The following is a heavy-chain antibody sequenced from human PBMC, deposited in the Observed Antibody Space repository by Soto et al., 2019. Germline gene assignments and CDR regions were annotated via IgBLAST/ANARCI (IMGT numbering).Heavy chain of an antibody. CDR2: MYYGWRT. CDR1: GTSVRSGTYY. J-gene: IGHJ4*02. CDR3: AGDRIGPGATFDL. D-gene: IGHD1-26*01. Sequence: QGQLQESGPGQLKPSETLSLTCRVSGTSVRSGTYYWTWIRHRPGKGLEWIGYMYYGWRTNYNPPIKSRLTMSIDESTNQFSLRLHSVTAADTAMYYCAGDRIGPGATFDLWGQGNLVAVSS. V-gene: IGHV4-61*01.